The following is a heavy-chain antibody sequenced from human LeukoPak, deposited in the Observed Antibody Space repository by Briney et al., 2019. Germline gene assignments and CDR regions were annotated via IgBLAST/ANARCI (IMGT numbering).Heavy chain of an antibody. V-gene: IGHV6-1*01. J-gene: IGHJ3*02. CDR1: GDSVSSNSAA. CDR2: TYYRSKWYN. CDR3: ARSPPLYDGSGYYHEGAFDI. Sequence: SQTLSLTCAISGDSVSSNSAAWNWIRQSPSRGLEWLGRTYYRSKWYNDYAVSVKSRITMNPDTSKNHFSLQLNSVTPEDTAVYYCARSPPLYDGSGYYHEGAFDIWGQGTMVTVSS. D-gene: IGHD3-22*01.